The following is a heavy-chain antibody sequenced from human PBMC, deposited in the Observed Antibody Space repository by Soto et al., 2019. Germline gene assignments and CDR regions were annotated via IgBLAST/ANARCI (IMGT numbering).Heavy chain of an antibody. Sequence: SETLSLTCAVYGGSFSGYYWSWIRQPPGKGLEWIGEINHSGSTNYNPSLKSRVTISVDTSKNQFSLKLSSVTAADTAVYYCARGHDYGSGSYTYWFDPWGQGTLVTVSS. J-gene: IGHJ5*02. CDR3: ARGHDYGSGSYTYWFDP. CDR2: INHSGST. D-gene: IGHD3-10*01. CDR1: GGSFSGYY. V-gene: IGHV4-34*01.